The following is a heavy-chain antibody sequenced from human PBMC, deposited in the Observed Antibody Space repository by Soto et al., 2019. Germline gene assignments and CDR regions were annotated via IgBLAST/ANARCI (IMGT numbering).Heavy chain of an antibody. D-gene: IGHD3-3*01. CDR3: TSLWNGYYYYGMDV. CDR1: GFTFSNAW. V-gene: IGHV3-15*01. CDR2: IKSKTDGGTT. J-gene: IGHJ6*02. Sequence: PGGSLRLSCAASGFTFSNAWMSWVRQAPGKGLEWVGRIKSKTDGGTTDYAAPVKGRFTISRDDSKNTLYLQMNSLKTEDTAVYYCTSLWNGYYYYGMDVWGQGTTVTVSS.